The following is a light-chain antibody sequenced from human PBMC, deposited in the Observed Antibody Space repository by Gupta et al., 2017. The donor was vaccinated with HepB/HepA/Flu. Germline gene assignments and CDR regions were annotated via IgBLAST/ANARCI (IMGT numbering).Light chain of an antibody. J-gene: IGKJ4*01. CDR3: QQYNNLPLT. Sequence: DIQMTQSPFSVSASVRDRVTITCQASQDISNYLNWYQVKPGKAPKLLIYDASNLETGVPSRFRGSGSGTHFTFTISSLQPEDFVTYYCQQYNNLPLTFGGGTKVEIK. V-gene: IGKV1-33*01. CDR1: QDISNY. CDR2: DAS.